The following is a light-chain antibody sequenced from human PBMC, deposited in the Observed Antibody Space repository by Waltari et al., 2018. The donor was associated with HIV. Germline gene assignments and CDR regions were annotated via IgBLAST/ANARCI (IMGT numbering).Light chain of an antibody. J-gene: IGLJ2*01. Sequence: SYVLTLPPSPSASPGQPSRTSCSGANTAEHWVAWYKQRPGQSPVLVIYEDTKRPSGIPERFSGSNSGNTATLTISGTQAMDEADYYCQAWGTNTVVFGGGTKLTVL. CDR3: QAWGTNTVV. CDR1: NTAEHW. CDR2: EDT. V-gene: IGLV3-1*01.